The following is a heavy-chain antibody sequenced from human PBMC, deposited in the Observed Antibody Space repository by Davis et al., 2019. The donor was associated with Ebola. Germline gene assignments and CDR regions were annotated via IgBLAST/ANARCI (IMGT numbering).Heavy chain of an antibody. D-gene: IGHD3/OR15-3a*01. V-gene: IGHV1-8*01. Sequence: AASVKVSCKASGYTFTSYDINWVRQATGQGLEWMGWKNPKSGNTGYAQKFQARVSMTRNTSISTAYMELNSLRSEDTAVYYCARGSRTLDIWGQGTVVTVSS. J-gene: IGHJ3*02. CDR3: ARGSRTLDI. CDR1: GYTFTSYD. CDR2: KNPKSGNT.